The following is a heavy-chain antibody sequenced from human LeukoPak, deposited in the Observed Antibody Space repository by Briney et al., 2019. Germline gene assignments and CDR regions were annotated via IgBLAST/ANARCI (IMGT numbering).Heavy chain of an antibody. D-gene: IGHD3-22*01. CDR3: ASYYDSSGYFDAFDI. J-gene: IGHJ3*02. CDR1: GFTFSSYW. Sequence: GGSLRLSCAASGFTFSSYWMSWVRQAPGKGLEWVANIKQDGSEKYYVDSVKGRFTISRDNAKNSLYPQMNSLRAEDTAVYYCASYYDSSGYFDAFDIWGQGTMVTVSS. CDR2: IKQDGSEK. V-gene: IGHV3-7*05.